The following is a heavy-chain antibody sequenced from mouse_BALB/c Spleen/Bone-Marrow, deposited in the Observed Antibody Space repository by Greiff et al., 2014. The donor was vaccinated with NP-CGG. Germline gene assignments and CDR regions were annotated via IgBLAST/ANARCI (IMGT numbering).Heavy chain of an antibody. CDR1: GYTFTEYE. D-gene: IGHD4-1*01. CDR3: TGGWDWFAY. Sequence: FGAELVKPWALGKLFRKALGYTFTEYELHLVEQTTVDGLEWIGAIHPGSGGTAYNQKFKGKATLTADKSSSTAYMELSSLTSEDSAVYYCTGGWDWFAYWGQGTLVTVSA. J-gene: IGHJ3*01. V-gene: IGHV1-15*01. CDR2: IHPGSGGT.